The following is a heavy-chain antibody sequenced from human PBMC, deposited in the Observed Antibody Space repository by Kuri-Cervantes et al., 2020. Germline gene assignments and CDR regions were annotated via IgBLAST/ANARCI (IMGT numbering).Heavy chain of an antibody. V-gene: IGHV4-38-2*02. D-gene: IGHD1-26*01. CDR2: IYHSGST. CDR3: AREGVVGVYYYSGMDV. Sequence: SETLSLTCTVSGYSISSGYYWGWIRQPPGKGLEWIGSIYHSGSTYYNPSLKSRVTISVDTSKNQFSLKLKSLTPADTAVYYCAREGVVGVYYYSGMDVWGQGTTVTVSS. J-gene: IGHJ6*02. CDR1: GYSISSGYY.